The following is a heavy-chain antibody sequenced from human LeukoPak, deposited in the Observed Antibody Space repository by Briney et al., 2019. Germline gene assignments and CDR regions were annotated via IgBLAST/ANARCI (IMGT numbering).Heavy chain of an antibody. J-gene: IGHJ6*03. CDR2: ISGSGGST. Sequence: PGGSLRLSSAASGFTFSSYAMSWVRQAPGKGLEWVSAISGSGGSTYYADSVKGRFTISRDNSKNTLYLQMNSLRAEDTAVYYCARSIAARPGVDYYYMDVWGKGTTVTVSS. CDR1: GFTFSSYA. CDR3: ARSIAARPGVDYYYMDV. D-gene: IGHD6-6*01. V-gene: IGHV3-23*01.